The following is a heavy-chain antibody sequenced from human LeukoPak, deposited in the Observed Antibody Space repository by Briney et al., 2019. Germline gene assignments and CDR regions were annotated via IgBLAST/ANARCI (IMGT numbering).Heavy chain of an antibody. CDR1: GGSISSYY. Sequence: SETLSLTCTVSGGSISSYYWSWIRQPPGKGLEWIGFFYYSGSTNYNPSLKSRVTISVDTSKNQFSLKLNSVTAADTAVYYCARATWGYGGPFDYWGQGTLVTVSS. J-gene: IGHJ4*02. V-gene: IGHV4-59*01. CDR2: FYYSGST. D-gene: IGHD4-23*01. CDR3: ARATWGYGGPFDY.